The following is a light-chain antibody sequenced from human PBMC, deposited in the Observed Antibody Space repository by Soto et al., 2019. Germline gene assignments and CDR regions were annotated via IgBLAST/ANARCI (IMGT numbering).Light chain of an antibody. Sequence: EIVLTQSPGTLSLSPGDGATLSCRASQSVSSDYLARYQQKPGQAPILLDYGAFHRATGIPRRFSGTGSGPDFTLTITRLEPEDFAVYCCQQYGGAPYTFGQGTKLDIK. CDR3: QQYGGAPYT. V-gene: IGKV3-20*01. CDR2: GAF. J-gene: IGKJ2*01. CDR1: QSVSSDY.